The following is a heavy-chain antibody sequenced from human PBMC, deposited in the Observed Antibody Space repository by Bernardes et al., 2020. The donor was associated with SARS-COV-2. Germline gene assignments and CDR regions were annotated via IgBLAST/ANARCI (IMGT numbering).Heavy chain of an antibody. CDR1: GASISDF. CDR2: IYSTGRT. CDR3: ARGGASSRYFDF. D-gene: IGHD6-13*01. V-gene: IGHV4-59*01. Sequence: SETLSLTCTVSGASISDFWSWIRQPPGKGLEWIGYIYSTGRTNYNSSLKSRVTMSIDTSKNHFSLNLYSVTAADTAMYFCARGGASSRYFDFWGQGVLVTVSS. J-gene: IGHJ4*02.